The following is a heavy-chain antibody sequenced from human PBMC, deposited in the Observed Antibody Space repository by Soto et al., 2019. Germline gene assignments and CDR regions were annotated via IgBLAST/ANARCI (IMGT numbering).Heavy chain of an antibody. D-gene: IGHD6-19*01. CDR1: GGSFSGYY. Sequence: PSEILSLTCAVYGGSFSGYYWSWIRQHPGKGLEWIGYIYYSGSTYYNPSLKSRVTISVDTSKNQFSLKLSSVTAADTAVYYCARDRGSGWDAFDIWGQGTMVTVSS. J-gene: IGHJ3*02. CDR2: IYYSGST. V-gene: IGHV4-31*11. CDR3: ARDRGSGWDAFDI.